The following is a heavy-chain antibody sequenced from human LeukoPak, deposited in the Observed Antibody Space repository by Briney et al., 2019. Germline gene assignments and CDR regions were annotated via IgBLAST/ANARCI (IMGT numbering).Heavy chain of an antibody. CDR3: ARISGYYLFDY. CDR2: ISSSGSTI. CDR1: GFTFSSYE. J-gene: IGHJ4*02. D-gene: IGHD3-22*01. Sequence: GGPLRLSCAASGFTFSSYEMNWVRQAPGKGLEWVSYISSSGSTIYYAGSVKGRFTISRDNAKNSLYLQMNSLRAEDTAVYYCARISGYYLFDYWGQGTLVTVSS. V-gene: IGHV3-48*03.